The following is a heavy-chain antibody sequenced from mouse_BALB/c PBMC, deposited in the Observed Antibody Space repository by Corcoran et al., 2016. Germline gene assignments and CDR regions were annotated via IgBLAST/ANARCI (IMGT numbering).Heavy chain of an antibody. CDR2: ISCYNGAT. D-gene: IGHD2-2*01. V-gene: IGHV1S34*01. J-gene: IGHJ3*01. Sequence: LVKTGASVTISCKASGYSFTGYYMHWVKQSHGKSLEWIGYISCYNGATSYNQKFKGKATFTVDTSSSTAYMQFNSLTSEDSAVYYCARSGDYGYDRFAYWGQGTLVTVSA. CDR3: ARSGDYGYDRFAY. CDR1: GYSFTGYY.